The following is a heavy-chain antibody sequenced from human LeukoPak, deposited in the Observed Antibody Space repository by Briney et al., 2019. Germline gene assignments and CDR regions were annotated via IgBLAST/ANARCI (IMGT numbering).Heavy chain of an antibody. V-gene: IGHV3-53*01. CDR3: TGTVTYFDSSTYPPDAFDI. J-gene: IGHJ3*02. D-gene: IGHD3-22*01. CDR2: IYSSGLT. Sequence: PSGTLSLTCAVSGGSISSSNWWSWVRQAPGKGLEWVSVIYSSGLTYYADSVKGRFTISRDNSKNTLYLQMNTLRAEDTAVYYCTGTVTYFDSSTYPPDAFDIWGQGTMVTVSS. CDR1: GGSISSSNW.